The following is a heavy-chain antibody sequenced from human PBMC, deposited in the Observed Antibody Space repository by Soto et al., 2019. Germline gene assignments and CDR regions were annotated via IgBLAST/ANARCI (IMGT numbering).Heavy chain of an antibody. CDR3: ARDHGDTAMVWFPHFDY. D-gene: IGHD5-18*01. CDR1: GFTFSSYS. CDR2: ISSSSSYI. J-gene: IGHJ4*02. V-gene: IGHV3-21*01. Sequence: EVQLVESGGGLVKPGGSLRLSCAASGFTFSSYSMNWVHQAPGKGLEWVSSISSSSSYIYYADSVKGRFTISRDNAKNSLYLQMNSLRAEDTAVYYCARDHGDTAMVWFPHFDYWGQGTLVTVSS.